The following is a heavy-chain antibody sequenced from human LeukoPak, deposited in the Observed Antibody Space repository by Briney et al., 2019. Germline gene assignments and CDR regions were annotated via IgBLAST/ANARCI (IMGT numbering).Heavy chain of an antibody. J-gene: IGHJ4*02. Sequence: PGGSLSLSCAASGFTFSSYAMSWVRQAPGKGLEWVSAISGSGGSTYYADSVKGRFTISRDNSKNTLYLQMNSLRAEDTAVYYCAKDNIVVVPAAGGFDYWGQGTLVTVSS. D-gene: IGHD2-2*01. V-gene: IGHV3-23*01. CDR2: ISGSGGST. CDR3: AKDNIVVVPAAGGFDY. CDR1: GFTFSSYA.